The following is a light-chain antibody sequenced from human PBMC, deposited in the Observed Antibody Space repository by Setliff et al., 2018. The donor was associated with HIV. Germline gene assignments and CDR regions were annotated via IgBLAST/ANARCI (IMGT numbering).Light chain of an antibody. V-gene: IGLV1-36*01. CDR1: SSNIGNNG. CDR2: YDD. J-gene: IGLJ2*01. Sequence: QSALTQPPSVSEAPRQRVTISCSGSSSNIGNNGVNWYQQLPGKAPKLLIYYDDLLPSGVSDRFSGSKSGTSASLAISGLQSEDEADYYCATWDDRLNGVVFGGVTQLTVL. CDR3: ATWDDRLNGVV.